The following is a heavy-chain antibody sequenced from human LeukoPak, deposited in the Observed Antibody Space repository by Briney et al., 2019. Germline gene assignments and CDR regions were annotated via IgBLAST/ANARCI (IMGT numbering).Heavy chain of an antibody. CDR3: AREDIVATIITPRPFDI. CDR2: IRYDGSNK. V-gene: IGHV3-30*02. Sequence: GGALRLSCAASGFTFSSYGMHWVRQAPGKGLEWVAFIRYDGSNKYYADSVKGRFTISRDNSKNTLYLQMNSLRAEDTAVYYCAREDIVATIITPRPFDIWGQGTMVTVSS. J-gene: IGHJ3*02. CDR1: GFTFSSYG. D-gene: IGHD5-12*01.